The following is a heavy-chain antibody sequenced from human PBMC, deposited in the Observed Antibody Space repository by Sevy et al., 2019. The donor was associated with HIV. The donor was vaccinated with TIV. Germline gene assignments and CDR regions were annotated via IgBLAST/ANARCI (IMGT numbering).Heavy chain of an antibody. CDR2: IKPDESEK. J-gene: IGHJ3*02. Sequence: GGSLRLSCVVSGFNFGSHWMTWVRQAPGRGLECVANIKPDESEKYYVESVKGRFTVSRDNVKNSLYLQMNSLRAEDTAVYYCARDLNRDSIWGQGTMVTVSS. CDR3: ARDLNRDSI. V-gene: IGHV3-7*01. CDR1: GFNFGSHW.